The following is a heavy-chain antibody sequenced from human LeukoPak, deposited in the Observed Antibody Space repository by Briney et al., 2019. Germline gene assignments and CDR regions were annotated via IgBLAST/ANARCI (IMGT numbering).Heavy chain of an antibody. V-gene: IGHV4-31*03. Sequence: SQTLSLTCTVSGGSISSGGYYWSWIRQHPGKGLEWIGYIYYSGSTYYNPSLKSRVTISVDTSKNQFSLKLSSVTAADTAVYYCARQKIEVFNWFDLWGQGTLVTVSS. J-gene: IGHJ5*02. CDR3: ARQKIEVFNWFDL. D-gene: IGHD3-22*01. CDR1: GGSISSGGYY. CDR2: IYYSGST.